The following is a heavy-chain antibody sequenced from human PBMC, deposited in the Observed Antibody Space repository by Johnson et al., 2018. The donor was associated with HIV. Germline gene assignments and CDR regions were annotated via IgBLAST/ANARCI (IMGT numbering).Heavy chain of an antibody. CDR2: ISGSGGST. J-gene: IGHJ3*02. V-gene: IGHV3-23*04. CDR3: ARPGVVVTPPDAFDI. CDR1: GFTFSSYA. D-gene: IGHD3-22*01. Sequence: VQLVESGGGVVQPGRSLRLSCAASGFTFSSYAMSWVRQAPGKGLEWVSAISGSGGSTYYADSVKGRFTISRDNSKNSLYLQMNSLRAEDTAVYYCARPGVVVTPPDAFDIWGQGTMVTVSS.